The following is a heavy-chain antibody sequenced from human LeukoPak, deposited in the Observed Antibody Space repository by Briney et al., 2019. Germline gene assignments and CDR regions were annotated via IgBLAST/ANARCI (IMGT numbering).Heavy chain of an antibody. CDR2: ISYDGSNK. CDR3: AKGGYCSSTSCYTGAYFDY. CDR1: GFTFSSYG. J-gene: IGHJ4*02. D-gene: IGHD2-2*02. V-gene: IGHV3-30*18. Sequence: GGSLRLSCAASGFTFSSYGMHWVRQAPGKGLEWVAVISYDGSNKYYADSVKGRFTISRDNSQNTLYLQMNSLRAEDTAVYYCAKGGYCSSTSCYTGAYFDYWGQGTLVTVSS.